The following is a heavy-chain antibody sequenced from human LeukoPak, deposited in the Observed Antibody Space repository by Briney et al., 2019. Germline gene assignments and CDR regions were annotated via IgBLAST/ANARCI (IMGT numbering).Heavy chain of an antibody. D-gene: IGHD6-13*01. CDR1: GFTFSSYA. J-gene: IGHJ6*02. V-gene: IGHV3-30-3*01. CDR2: ISCDGSNK. CDR3: ARVGSYSSSWYYYYYGMDV. Sequence: GSLRLSCAASGFTFSSYAMHWVRQAPGKGLEWVAVISCDGSNKYYADSVKGRFTISRDNSKNTLYLQMNSLRAEDTAVYYCARVGSYSSSWYYYYYGMDVWGQGTTVTVSS.